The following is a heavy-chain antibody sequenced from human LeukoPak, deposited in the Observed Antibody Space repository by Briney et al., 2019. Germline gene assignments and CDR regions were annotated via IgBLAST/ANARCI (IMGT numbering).Heavy chain of an antibody. CDR3: ARVGATRPYSGYEIWVRYNWFDP. V-gene: IGHV1-2*02. CDR2: INPNSGGT. Sequence: GASVKVSCKASGYTFTGYYMHWVRRAPGQGLEWMGWINPNSGGTNYAQKFQGRVTMTRDTSISTAYMELSRLRSDDTAVYYCARVGATRPYSGYEIWVRYNWFDPWGQGTLVTVSS. J-gene: IGHJ5*02. CDR1: GYTFTGYY. D-gene: IGHD5-12*01.